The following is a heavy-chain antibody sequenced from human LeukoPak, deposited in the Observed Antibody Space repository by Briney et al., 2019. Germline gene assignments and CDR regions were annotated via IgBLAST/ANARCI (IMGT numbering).Heavy chain of an antibody. CDR3: ASGLYCSGGSCYPGAFDI. CDR2: ISAYNGNT. D-gene: IGHD2-15*01. V-gene: IGHV1-18*04. Sequence: VASVKVSCKASGYTFTSYGISWVRQAPGQGLEWMGWISAYNGNTNYAQKLQGRVTMTTDTSTSTAYVELRSLRSDDTAVYYCASGLYCSGGSCYPGAFDIWGQGTMVTVSS. CDR1: GYTFTSYG. J-gene: IGHJ3*02.